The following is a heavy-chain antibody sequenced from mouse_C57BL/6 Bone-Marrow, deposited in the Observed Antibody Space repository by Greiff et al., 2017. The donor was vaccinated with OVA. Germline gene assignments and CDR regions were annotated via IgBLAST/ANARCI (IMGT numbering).Heavy chain of an antibody. CDR1: GYAFSSSW. V-gene: IGHV1-82*01. Sequence: VQLQQSGPELVKPGASVKISCKASGYAFSSSWMNWVKQRPGKGLEWIGRIYPGDGDTNYNGKFKGKATLTADKSSSTAYMQLSSLTSEDSAVYFCARCYFDYWGQGTTLTVSS. CDR2: IYPGDGDT. CDR3: ARCYFDY. J-gene: IGHJ2*01.